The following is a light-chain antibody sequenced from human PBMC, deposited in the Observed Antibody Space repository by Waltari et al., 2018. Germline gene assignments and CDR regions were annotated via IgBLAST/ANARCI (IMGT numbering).Light chain of an antibody. V-gene: IGKV1-NL1*01. CDR2: GAS. CDR3: QQYYFTPYT. J-gene: IGKJ2*01. Sequence: DIQMTQSPSSLSASVGDRVTITRRASQGISNSLAWYQQKPGKAPKLLLYGASRLESGVPPRFSGSGSGTDYTLTISSLQPDDFATYYCQQYYFTPYTFGQGTKLDIK. CDR1: QGISNS.